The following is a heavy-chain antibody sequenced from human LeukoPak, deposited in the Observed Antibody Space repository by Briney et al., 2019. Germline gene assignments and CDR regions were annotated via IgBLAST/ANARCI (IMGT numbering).Heavy chain of an antibody. CDR2: IRYPGRT. Sequence: SETLSLTCTVSGGSISSYYWSWTRQPPGKGLEWIGYIRYPGRTNYNPSLKSRVTISVDTSKKQFSLTLSSVTAADTAIYYCVRSAATEGPNWFDPWGPGTLVTVSS. CDR1: GGSISSYY. V-gene: IGHV4-59*01. J-gene: IGHJ5*02. CDR3: VRSAATEGPNWFDP. D-gene: IGHD6-25*01.